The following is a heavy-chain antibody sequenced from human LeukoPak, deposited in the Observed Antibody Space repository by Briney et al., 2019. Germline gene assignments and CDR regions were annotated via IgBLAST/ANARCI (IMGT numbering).Heavy chain of an antibody. J-gene: IGHJ3*02. CDR2: INPNSGDT. V-gene: IGHV1-2*02. CDR3: ARAKFYDSSGHDAFDI. Sequence: ASVKVSCKASRYTFTGYYIHWVRQAPGQGLEWMGWINPNSGDTNYAQKFQGRVTMTRDTSISTAYMELSRLRSDDTAVYYCARAKFYDSSGHDAFDIWGQGTMVTVSS. D-gene: IGHD3-22*01. CDR1: RYTFTGYY.